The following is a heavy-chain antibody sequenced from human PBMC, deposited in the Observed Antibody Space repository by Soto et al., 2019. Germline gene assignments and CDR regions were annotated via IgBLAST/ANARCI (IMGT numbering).Heavy chain of an antibody. CDR3: ARVFITLIALNWLDP. J-gene: IGHJ5*02. CDR1: GFTFSNHA. Sequence: GGSLRLSCAASGFTFSNHAMHWVRQAPGKGLEWVALISYGGSSQYYADSVKGRFTLSRDNSNNILYLRMDSLRAEDTAVYYCARVFITLIALNWLDPWGQGTLVTVSS. V-gene: IGHV3-30-3*01. CDR2: ISYGGSSQ. D-gene: IGHD3-22*01.